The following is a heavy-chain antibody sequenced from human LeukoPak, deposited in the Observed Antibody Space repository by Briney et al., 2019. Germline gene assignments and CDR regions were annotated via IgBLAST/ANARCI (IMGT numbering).Heavy chain of an antibody. V-gene: IGHV4-61*01. J-gene: IGHJ4*02. CDR3: AAEVGDYVDY. CDR2: IYYSGST. D-gene: IGHD1-26*01. CDR1: GGSVSSGSYY. Sequence: PPETLSLTCTVSGGSVSSGSYYWSWIRQPPGKGLEWIGYIYYSGSTNYNPSLKSRVTISVDTSKNQFSLKLSSVTAADTAVYYCAAEVGDYVDYWGQGTLVTVSS.